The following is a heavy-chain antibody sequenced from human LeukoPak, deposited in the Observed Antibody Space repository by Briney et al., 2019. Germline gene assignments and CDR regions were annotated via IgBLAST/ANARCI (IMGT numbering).Heavy chain of an antibody. D-gene: IGHD3-22*01. Sequence: GGSLRLSCAASGFTFSSYWMSWVRQAPGKGLEWVANVKQDGSEKYYVDSVTGRFTISRDNAKNSLYLQMNSLRAEDTAVYYCARDWGTYYYDSSGHSDWGQGTLVTVSS. CDR3: ARDWGTYYYDSSGHSD. V-gene: IGHV3-7*03. CDR2: VKQDGSEK. J-gene: IGHJ1*01. CDR1: GFTFSSYW.